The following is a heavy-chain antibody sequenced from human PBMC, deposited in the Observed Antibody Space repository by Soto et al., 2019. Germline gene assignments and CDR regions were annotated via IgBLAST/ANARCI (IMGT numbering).Heavy chain of an antibody. CDR3: ARVVGSYGLAQNDDYYGMDV. Sequence: QVQLQQWGAGLLKPSETLSLTCAVYGGSFSGYYWSWSRQPPGKGLEWIGEINHSGSTNYNPSLKSRVTISVDTSKNQFSLKLSSVTAADTAVYYCARVVGSYGLAQNDDYYGMDVYGQGNTVTVSS. D-gene: IGHD5-18*01. J-gene: IGHJ6*02. CDR2: INHSGST. CDR1: GGSFSGYY. V-gene: IGHV4-34*01.